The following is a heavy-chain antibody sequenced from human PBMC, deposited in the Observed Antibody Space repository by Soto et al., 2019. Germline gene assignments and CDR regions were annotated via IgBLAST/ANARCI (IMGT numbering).Heavy chain of an antibody. CDR1: GGSISSGGYY. D-gene: IGHD1-26*01. Sequence: ASETLSLTCTVSGGSISSGGYYWSWIRQHPGKGLEWIGYIYYSGSTYYNPSLESRVTISVDTSKNQFSLKLSSVTAADTAVYYCARAFREGAVYFDYWGQGTLVTVSS. V-gene: IGHV4-31*03. CDR3: ARAFREGAVYFDY. J-gene: IGHJ4*02. CDR2: IYYSGST.